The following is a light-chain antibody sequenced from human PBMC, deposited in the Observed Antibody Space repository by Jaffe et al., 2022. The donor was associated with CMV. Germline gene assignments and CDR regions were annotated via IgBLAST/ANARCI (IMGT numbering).Light chain of an antibody. CDR1: SSDVGDYNY. J-gene: IGLJ2*01. CDR2: DVS. CDR3: SSYISSSTLDVV. Sequence: QSALTQPASVSGSPGQSITISCTGTSSDVGDYNYVSWYQQHPGTAPKLMIYDVSNRPSGVSNRFSGSKSGNTASLTISGLQAEDEADYYCSSYISSSTLDVVFGGGTKVTVL. V-gene: IGLV2-14*03.